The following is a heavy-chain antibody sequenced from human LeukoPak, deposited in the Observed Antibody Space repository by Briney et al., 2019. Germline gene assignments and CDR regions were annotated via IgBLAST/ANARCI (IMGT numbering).Heavy chain of an antibody. Sequence: SQTLSLTCTVSGGSISSGSYYWSWIRQPAGKGLEWIGRIYTSGSTNYNPSLKSRVTISVDTSKNQFSLKLSSVTAADTAVYYCARDFMVWDDSCSWFDPWGQGTLVTVSS. J-gene: IGHJ5*02. CDR3: ARDFMVWDDSCSWFDP. D-gene: IGHD3-22*01. CDR2: IYTSGST. CDR1: GGSISSGSYY. V-gene: IGHV4-61*02.